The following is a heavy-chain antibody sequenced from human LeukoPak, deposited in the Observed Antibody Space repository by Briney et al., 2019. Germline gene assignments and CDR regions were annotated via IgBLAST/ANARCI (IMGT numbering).Heavy chain of an antibody. V-gene: IGHV3-30-3*01. CDR1: GFTFSSYA. CDR2: ISYDGSNK. CDR3: AREPWDTAMAESYGMDV. D-gene: IGHD5-18*01. J-gene: IGHJ6*02. Sequence: GRSLRLSCAASGFTFSSYAMHWVSQAPGKGLEWVAVISYDGSNKYYADSVKGRFTISRDNSKNTLYLQINSLRAEDTAVYYCAREPWDTAMAESYGMDVWGQGTTVTVSS.